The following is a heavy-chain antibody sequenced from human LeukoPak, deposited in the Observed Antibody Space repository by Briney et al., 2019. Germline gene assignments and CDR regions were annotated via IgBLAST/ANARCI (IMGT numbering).Heavy chain of an antibody. CDR3: ARGGMGDFWSGYYD. CDR1: GGTFSSYA. J-gene: IGHJ4*02. Sequence: GASVKDSCTASGGTFSSYAISWVRQAPGQGLEWMGGIIPIFGTANYAQKFQGRVTITTDESTNTAYMELSSLRSEDTAVYYCARGGMGDFWSGYYDWGQGTLVTVSS. CDR2: IIPIFGTA. V-gene: IGHV1-69*05. D-gene: IGHD3-3*01.